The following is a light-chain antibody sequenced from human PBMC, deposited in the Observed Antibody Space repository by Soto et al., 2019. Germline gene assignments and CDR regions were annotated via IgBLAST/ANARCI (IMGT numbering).Light chain of an antibody. V-gene: IGKV1-5*01. CDR1: ENIFKF. CDR3: QHYHSQSIT. CDR2: AAS. J-gene: IGKJ4*01. Sequence: DILLIQSPATLSASVGERITITCRASENIFKFLAWYQQRSGSDPNLLIYAASDLEKGVPSRFSGSGSGTEFTLTIDNLQPNDSATYFCQHYHSQSITFGGGTQVDVK.